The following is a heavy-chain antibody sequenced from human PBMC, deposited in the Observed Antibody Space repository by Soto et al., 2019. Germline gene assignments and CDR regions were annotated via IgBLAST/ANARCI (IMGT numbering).Heavy chain of an antibody. V-gene: IGHV3-15*07. CDR1: GFTFSNAW. CDR2: IKSKTDGGTT. J-gene: IGHJ5*02. D-gene: IGHD3-10*01. Sequence: GGSLRLSCAASGFTFSNAWINWVRQAPGKGLEWVGRIKSKTDGGTTDFAASVKGRFAISRDDSKNMVYLQMNSLKASDTAMYYCASPYGSGSSWGQGTLVTVSS. CDR3: ASPYGSGSS.